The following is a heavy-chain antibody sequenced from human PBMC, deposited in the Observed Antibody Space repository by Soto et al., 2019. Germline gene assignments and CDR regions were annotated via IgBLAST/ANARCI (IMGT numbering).Heavy chain of an antibody. Sequence: GGSLRLSCAASGFTFSSYSMNWVRQAPGKGLEWVSSISSSSSYIYYADSVKGRFTISRDNAKNSLYLQMNSLRAEDTAVYYCARDMSQQLVQFWFDPWGQGTLVTVSS. D-gene: IGHD6-13*01. V-gene: IGHV3-21*01. CDR3: ARDMSQQLVQFWFDP. CDR1: GFTFSSYS. CDR2: ISSSSSYI. J-gene: IGHJ5*02.